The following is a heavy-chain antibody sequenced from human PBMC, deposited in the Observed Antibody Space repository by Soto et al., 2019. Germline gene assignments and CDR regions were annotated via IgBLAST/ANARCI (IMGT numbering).Heavy chain of an antibody. J-gene: IGHJ5*02. D-gene: IGHD4-17*01. V-gene: IGHV4-39*07. Sequence: SETLSLTCTVSGGSISSSSYYWGWIRQPPGKGLEWIGSIYYSGSTYYNPSLKSRVTISVDTSKNQFSLKLSSVTAADTAVYYFARDSYGEHNLFDPWGQGSLVTGSS. CDR3: ARDSYGEHNLFDP. CDR1: GGSISSSSYY. CDR2: IYYSGST.